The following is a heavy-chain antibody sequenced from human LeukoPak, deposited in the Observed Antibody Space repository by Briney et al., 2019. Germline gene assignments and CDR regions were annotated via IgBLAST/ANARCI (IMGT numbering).Heavy chain of an antibody. V-gene: IGHV3-9*01. D-gene: IGHD3-10*01. CDR1: GFTFDDYA. J-gene: IGHJ6*02. CDR2: ISWNSGSI. Sequence: GGSLRLSCAASGFTFDDYAMHWVRQAPGKGLEWVSGISWNSGSIGYADSVKGRFTISRDNAKNSLYLQMNSLRAEDTALYYCAKDSLWFGELFSGGMDVWGQGTTVTVSS. CDR3: AKDSLWFGELFSGGMDV.